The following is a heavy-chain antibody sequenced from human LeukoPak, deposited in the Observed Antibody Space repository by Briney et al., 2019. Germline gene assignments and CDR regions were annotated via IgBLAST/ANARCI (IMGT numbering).Heavy chain of an antibody. J-gene: IGHJ4*02. Sequence: GGSLRLSCAASGFTFSSYSMTWVRQAPGKGLEWVSYITSTSSTVYYADSVKGRFTISRDNAKNSLCLQMNSLRAEDTAVYYCARGGGSSDSWGLGTLVTVSS. CDR2: ITSTSSTV. V-gene: IGHV3-48*04. CDR3: ARGGGSSDS. D-gene: IGHD2-15*01. CDR1: GFTFSSYS.